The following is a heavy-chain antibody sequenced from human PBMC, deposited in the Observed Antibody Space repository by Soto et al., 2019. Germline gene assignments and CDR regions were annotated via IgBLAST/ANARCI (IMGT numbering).Heavy chain of an antibody. D-gene: IGHD3-16*01. CDR3: ASSRYGIGAGMDV. V-gene: IGHV3-30*03. J-gene: IGHJ6*02. CDR1: GFTFSESG. CDR2: ISYDGSQK. Sequence: QVQLVESGGGVVQPGRSLRLSCEASGFTFSESGMHWVRQVPGKGLEWVTLISYDGSQKYYIDSVKGRFTISRDNSKNTLYLQMNSLRVEDTAVYYCASSRYGIGAGMDVWGQGTTVTVSS.